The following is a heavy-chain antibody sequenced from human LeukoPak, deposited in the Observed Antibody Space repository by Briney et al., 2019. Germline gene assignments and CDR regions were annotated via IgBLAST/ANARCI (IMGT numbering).Heavy chain of an antibody. V-gene: IGHV3-74*01. CDR1: GFTFSSYW. CDR2: LISDGSSA. Sequence: GGSLRLSCAASGFTFSSYWMHWVRQAPGKGLVWVSRLISDGSSASYADSVKGRFTISRDNTKNTLYLQMNSLRAEDAAVYYCVRDSRYCPDVWGQGTTVTVSS. CDR3: VRDSRYCPDV. D-gene: IGHD2-8*02. J-gene: IGHJ6*02.